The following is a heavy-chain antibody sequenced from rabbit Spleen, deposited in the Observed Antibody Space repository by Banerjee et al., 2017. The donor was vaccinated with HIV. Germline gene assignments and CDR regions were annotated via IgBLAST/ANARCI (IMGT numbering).Heavy chain of an antibody. CDR3: ARETSGGWGVVLYYFNL. Sequence: QEQLVESGGGLVQPGGSLKLTCTASGFDFSNYGVSWVRQAPGKGLEWIGYIEPIFGNTYYANWVNGRFTISSHNAQNTLYLQLSSLTAADTATYFCARETSGGWGVVLYYFNLWGPGTLVTVS. D-gene: IGHD4-1*01. CDR1: GFDFSNYG. V-gene: IGHV1S47*01. J-gene: IGHJ4*01. CDR2: IEPIFGNT.